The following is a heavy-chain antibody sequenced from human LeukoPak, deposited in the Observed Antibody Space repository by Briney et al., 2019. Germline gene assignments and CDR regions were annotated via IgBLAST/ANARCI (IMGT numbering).Heavy chain of an antibody. CDR1: GYTFTGYY. Sequence: ASVKVSCKASGYTFTGYYMHWVRQAPGQGLEWMGWINPNSGGTNYAQKFQGRVTMTRDTSISTAYMELSRLRPDDTAVYYCARETGEIFGVVAYGAFDIWGQGTMVTVSS. CDR2: INPNSGGT. CDR3: ARETGEIFGVVAYGAFDI. V-gene: IGHV1-2*02. D-gene: IGHD3-3*01. J-gene: IGHJ3*02.